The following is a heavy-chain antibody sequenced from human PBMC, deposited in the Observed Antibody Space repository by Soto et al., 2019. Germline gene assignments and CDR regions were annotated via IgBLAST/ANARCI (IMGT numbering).Heavy chain of an antibody. V-gene: IGHV4-39*07. Sequence: SETLSLTCTVSGGSITSSSYYWGWIRQPPGKGLEWIGNIYYTGTTYYNPSLKSRVTISVDTSKNQFSLKLSSVTAADTAVYYCARAHDYGDYEVSGFSNVYYYYGMDVWGQGTTVTVSS. J-gene: IGHJ6*02. CDR1: GGSITSSSYY. CDR2: IYYTGTT. D-gene: IGHD4-17*01. CDR3: ARAHDYGDYEVSGFSNVYYYYGMDV.